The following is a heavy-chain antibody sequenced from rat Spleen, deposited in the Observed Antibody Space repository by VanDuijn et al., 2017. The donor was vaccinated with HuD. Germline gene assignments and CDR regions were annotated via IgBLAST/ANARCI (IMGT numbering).Heavy chain of an antibody. V-gene: IGHV5-46*01. CDR2: ISTTGGST. CDR3: TIGSHYHDVPYYYEY. D-gene: IGHD1-12*02. J-gene: IGHJ2*01. Sequence: EVQLVESGGGLVQPGRSMKLSCAASGFTFSSFPMAWVRQAPTKGLEWVATISTTGGSTYFRDSVKGRFTISRDNAKSTLYLQMNSLRSEDTATYYCTIGSHYHDVPYYYEYWGQGVMVTVSS. CDR1: GFTFSSFP.